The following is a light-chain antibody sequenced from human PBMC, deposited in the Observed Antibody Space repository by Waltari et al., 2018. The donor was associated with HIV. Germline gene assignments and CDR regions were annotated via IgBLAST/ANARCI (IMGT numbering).Light chain of an antibody. CDR2: QDS. Sequence: SYELTQPPSVSVSLGQTASITCPGDKLGDKYACWYQQKQGQSPVLVIYQDSKRPSGIPERFSGSNSGNTATLTISGTQAMDEGDYYCQAWDSSTVVFGGGTKLTVL. CDR3: QAWDSSTVV. V-gene: IGLV3-1*01. CDR1: KLGDKY. J-gene: IGLJ2*01.